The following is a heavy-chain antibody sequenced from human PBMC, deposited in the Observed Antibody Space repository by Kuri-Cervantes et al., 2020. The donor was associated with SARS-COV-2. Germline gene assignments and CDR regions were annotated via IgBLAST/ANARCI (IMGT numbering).Heavy chain of an antibody. CDR2: ISGSGGDT. D-gene: IGHD3-10*01. J-gene: IGHJ4*02. V-gene: IGHV3-23*01. CDR1: GFIVSSYA. CDR3: VKDRPGSGSFAY. Sequence: GESLKISCAASGFIVSSYAMTWVRQAPGKGLEWVSTISGSGGDTFYADSVKGRFTISRDNSKNTLYVQMSSLRAEDTAVYYCVKDRPGSGSFAYWGQGTLVTVSS.